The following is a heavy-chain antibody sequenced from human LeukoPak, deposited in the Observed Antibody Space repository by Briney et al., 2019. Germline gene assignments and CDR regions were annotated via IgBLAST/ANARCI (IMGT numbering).Heavy chain of an antibody. J-gene: IGHJ5*02. CDR1: GYSFTSYW. CDR3: ARRVAVPAPRGANWFDP. D-gene: IGHD2-2*01. Sequence: GESLKISCKGSGYSFTSYWIGWVRQMPGKGLEWMGIIYPGDSDTRYSPSFQGQVTISADKSISTAYLQWSSLKASDTAMYYCARRVAVPAPRGANWFDPWGQGTLVTVSS. V-gene: IGHV5-51*01. CDR2: IYPGDSDT.